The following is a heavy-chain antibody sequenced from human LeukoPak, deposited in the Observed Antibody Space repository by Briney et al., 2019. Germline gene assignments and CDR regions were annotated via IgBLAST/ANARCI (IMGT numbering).Heavy chain of an antibody. J-gene: IGHJ4*02. CDR3: ARGGERFWSGYYQIDYVWGSYRFHFDY. Sequence: PSETLSLTCTVSGGSISSSSYYWGWIRQPPGKGLEWIGSIYYSGSTYYNPSLKSRVTISVDTSKNQFSLKLSSVTAADTAVYYCARGGERFWSGYYQIDYVWGSYRFHFDYWGQGTLVTVSS. V-gene: IGHV4-39*01. CDR2: IYYSGST. D-gene: IGHD3-16*02. CDR1: GGSISSSSYY.